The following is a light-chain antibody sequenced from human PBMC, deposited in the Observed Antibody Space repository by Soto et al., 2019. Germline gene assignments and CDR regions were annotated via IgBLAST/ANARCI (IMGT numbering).Light chain of an antibody. CDR1: QSVSGY. J-gene: IGKJ1*01. Sequence: EIVLTQSPATLSLSPGERATLSCRASQSVSGYLAWYQQKPGQAPRLLIYDASNRASGIPARFSGSGSGADFTLTISSLEPEDFAVYYCQQRRDWPLTFGQGTKVEIK. CDR2: DAS. V-gene: IGKV3-11*01. CDR3: QQRRDWPLT.